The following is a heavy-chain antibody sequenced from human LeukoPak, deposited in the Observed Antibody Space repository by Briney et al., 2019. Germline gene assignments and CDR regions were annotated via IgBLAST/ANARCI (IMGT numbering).Heavy chain of an antibody. CDR3: ARARQEWLPWGDYFDY. Sequence: PSETLCLTCTVSGGSISSSSYYWGWIRQPPGKGLEWIGSIYYSGSTYYNPSLKSRVTISVDTSKNQFSLKLSSVTAADTAVYYCARARQEWLPWGDYFDYWGQGTLVTVSS. V-gene: IGHV4-39*07. D-gene: IGHD5-18*01. CDR1: GGSISSSSYY. CDR2: IYYSGST. J-gene: IGHJ4*02.